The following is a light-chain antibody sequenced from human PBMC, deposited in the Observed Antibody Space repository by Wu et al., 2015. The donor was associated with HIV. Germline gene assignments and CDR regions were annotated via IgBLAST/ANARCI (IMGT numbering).Light chain of an antibody. Sequence: AIQMTQSPSSLSAPVGDRVTITCRASQDIRNDLGWYQHKPGKAPKLLIHSASVLQSGVPSRFSGSGSGSDFTLTINSLQPEDFATYYCLQDNNYPWTFGRGTKVE. CDR1: QDIRND. CDR2: SAS. V-gene: IGKV1-6*01. J-gene: IGKJ1*01. CDR3: LQDNNYPWT.